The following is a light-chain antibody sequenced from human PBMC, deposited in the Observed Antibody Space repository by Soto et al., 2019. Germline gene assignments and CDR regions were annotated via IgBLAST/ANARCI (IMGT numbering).Light chain of an antibody. J-gene: IGKJ4*01. CDR2: GAS. CDR3: QQYKQWPVA. CDR1: HSVGSN. V-gene: IGKV3-15*01. Sequence: VMTQSLPTLSVSPGERATLSCRASHSVGSNLAWYQQNPGQAPRLLIYGASTRATGVPARFSGSGSATQFTLTISSLQSEDFGFYYCQQYKQWPVAFGGGTKVEIK.